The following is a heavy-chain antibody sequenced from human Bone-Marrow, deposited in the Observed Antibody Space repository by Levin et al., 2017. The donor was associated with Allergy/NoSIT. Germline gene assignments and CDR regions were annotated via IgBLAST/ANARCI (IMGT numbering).Heavy chain of an antibody. Sequence: ETLSLTCEASEFTFSNYQINWVRQAPGKGLEWVSFISGSGSFISHADSVKGRFTTSRDNPKNSVHLQMDSLRDEDTAVYYCARRIAKSGTFAFDIWGQGTMVTVSS. J-gene: IGHJ3*02. V-gene: IGHV3-21*01. CDR2: ISGSGSFI. CDR3: ARRIAKSGTFAFDI. CDR1: EFTFSNYQ. D-gene: IGHD1/OR15-1a*01.